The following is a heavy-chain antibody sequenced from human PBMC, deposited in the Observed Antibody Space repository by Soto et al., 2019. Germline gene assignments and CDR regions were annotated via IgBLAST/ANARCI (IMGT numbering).Heavy chain of an antibody. J-gene: IGHJ6*02. CDR3: ARNKRGGMHYYYYGMDV. V-gene: IGHV1-69*12. CDR2: IIPIFGTS. CDR1: GGTFSSYA. D-gene: IGHD3-10*01. Sequence: QVQLVQSGAEVKKPGSSVKVSCKASGGTFSSYAISWVRQAPGQGLEWMGGIIPIFGTSNYAQKFQGRVTITAXXAXSXXYMELSSLRSEDTAVYYCARNKRGGMHYYYYGMDVWGQGTTVTVSS.